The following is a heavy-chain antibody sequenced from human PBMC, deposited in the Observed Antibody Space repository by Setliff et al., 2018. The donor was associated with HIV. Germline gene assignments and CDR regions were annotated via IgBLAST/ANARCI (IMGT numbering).Heavy chain of an antibody. CDR2: VYASAYS. J-gene: IGHJ2*01. CDR3: ARDWVTRSNYYGSGSPWYFDF. D-gene: IGHD3-10*01. CDR1: GDSIGDYY. Sequence: KTSEPLSLTCTVSGDSIGDYYWNWIRQPAGKGLEWIGRVYASAYSNYNPSLKSRVTMSVDTSQNQFSLKLRSVNAADTAVYYCARDWVTRSNYYGSGSPWYFDFWGRGILVTVSS. V-gene: IGHV4-4*07.